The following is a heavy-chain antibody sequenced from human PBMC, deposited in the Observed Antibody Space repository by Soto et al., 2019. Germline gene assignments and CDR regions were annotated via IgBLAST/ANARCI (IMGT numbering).Heavy chain of an antibody. D-gene: IGHD2-15*01. Sequence: QVQLQESGPGLVKPSETLSLTCTVSGGSISSYYWSWIRQPAGKGLEWIGRIYTSGNTNYNPSLKNRVTMSVDTSKNQFSLKLSSVTAADTAVYYCAREEVGYCSGGRCYYYVMDVWGQGTTVTVSS. V-gene: IGHV4-4*07. J-gene: IGHJ6*02. CDR1: GGSISSYY. CDR3: AREEVGYCSGGRCYYYVMDV. CDR2: IYTSGNT.